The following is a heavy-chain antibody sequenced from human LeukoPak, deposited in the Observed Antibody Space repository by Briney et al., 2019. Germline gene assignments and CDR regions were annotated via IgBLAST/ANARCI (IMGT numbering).Heavy chain of an antibody. D-gene: IGHD6-13*01. CDR2: ISSSGSYI. V-gene: IGHV3-21*01. Sequence: GGSLRLSCAASGFTFSSYSMNWVRQAPGKGLEWVSSISSSGSYIYYADSVKGRFTISRDNAKNSLYLQMNSLRAEDTAVYYCARSPQGSSWYLGSYYFDYWGQGTLVTVSS. CDR3: ARSPQGSSWYLGSYYFDY. CDR1: GFTFSSYS. J-gene: IGHJ4*02.